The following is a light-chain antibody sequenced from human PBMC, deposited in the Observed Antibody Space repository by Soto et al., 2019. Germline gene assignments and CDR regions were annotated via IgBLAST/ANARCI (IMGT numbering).Light chain of an antibody. Sequence: MVCTQAPASLYLPPRERANLACRFSQSVCSSCLAWYQQRLVQAPRLRTHGASSRATGIPVRFSGSGSGTDFTLTIIRLEPEDFAVYYCQQYGSSPRTFGQGTKVDIK. CDR2: GAS. CDR3: QQYGSSPRT. CDR1: QSVCSSC. V-gene: IGKV3-20*01. J-gene: IGKJ1*01.